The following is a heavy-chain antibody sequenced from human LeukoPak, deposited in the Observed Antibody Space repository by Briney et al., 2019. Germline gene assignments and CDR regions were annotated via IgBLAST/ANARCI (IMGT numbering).Heavy chain of an antibody. CDR1: GGSISSYY. CDR3: ARTLTTMVRGVMGYFDY. J-gene: IGHJ4*02. Sequence: SETLSLTCTVSGGSISSYYWSWIRQPPGKGLEWIGYIYYSGSTNYNPSLKSRVTISVDTSKNQFPLKLSSVTAADTAVYYCARTLTTMVRGVMGYFDYWGQGTLVTVSS. CDR2: IYYSGST. D-gene: IGHD3-10*01. V-gene: IGHV4-59*08.